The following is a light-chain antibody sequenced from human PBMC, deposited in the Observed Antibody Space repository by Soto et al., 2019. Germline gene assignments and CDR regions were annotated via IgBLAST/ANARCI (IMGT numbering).Light chain of an antibody. J-gene: IGLJ2*01. Sequence: QSVLTQPASVSGSPGQSITISCTGTSSDVGGYNYVSWYQQHPGKAPKLIIYDVSNRPSGVSNRFSGSKSGNTASLTISGLQAEDEADYYCSSYTSSSTLVFRGGTKLTVL. CDR1: SSDVGGYNY. CDR3: SSYTSSSTLV. CDR2: DVS. V-gene: IGLV2-14*03.